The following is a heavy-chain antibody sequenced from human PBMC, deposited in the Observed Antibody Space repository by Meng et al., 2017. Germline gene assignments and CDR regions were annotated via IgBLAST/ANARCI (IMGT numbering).Heavy chain of an antibody. CDR2: IYYSGST. Sequence: SETLSLTCTVSGGSISSSSYYWGWIRQPPGKGLEWIGSIYYSGSTYYNPSLKSRVTISVDTSKNQFSLKLSSVTAADTAVYYCARAQDQWQQLVEGLYYFDYWGQGTLVTVS. D-gene: IGHD6-13*01. CDR1: GGSISSSSYY. V-gene: IGHV4-39*07. J-gene: IGHJ4*02. CDR3: ARAQDQWQQLVEGLYYFDY.